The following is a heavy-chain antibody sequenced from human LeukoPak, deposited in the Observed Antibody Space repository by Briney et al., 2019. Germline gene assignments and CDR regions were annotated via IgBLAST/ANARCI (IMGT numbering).Heavy chain of an antibody. V-gene: IGHV3-23*01. D-gene: IGHD3-10*01. CDR3: AKDQRSGEYDYGWGPFDI. CDR1: GFTFSNYA. J-gene: IGHJ3*02. CDR2: ISASAGSA. Sequence: PGGSLRLSCEVSGFTFSNYAMNWVRQAPGKGLELGSSISASAGSAVYGDSVKGRFTISRVNAENTLYLQMNSLRADDTAIYYCAKDQRSGEYDYGWGPFDIWGQGTMVTVSS.